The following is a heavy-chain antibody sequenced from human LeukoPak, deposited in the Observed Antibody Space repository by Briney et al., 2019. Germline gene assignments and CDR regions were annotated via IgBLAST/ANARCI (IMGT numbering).Heavy chain of an antibody. CDR1: GGSISSGGYY. CDR2: IYYSGST. CDR3: ARGKEVVPAAIPYYFDY. Sequence: SETLSLTCTVSGGSISSGGYYWSWIRQHPGKGLEWIGYIYYSGSTYYNPSLKSRVAISVDTSKNQFSLKLSSVTAADTAVYYCARGKEVVPAAIPYYFDYWGQGTLVTVSS. V-gene: IGHV4-31*03. J-gene: IGHJ4*02. D-gene: IGHD2-2*01.